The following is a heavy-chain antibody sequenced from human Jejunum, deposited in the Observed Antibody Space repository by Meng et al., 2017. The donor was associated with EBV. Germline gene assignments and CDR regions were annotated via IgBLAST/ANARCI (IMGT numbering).Heavy chain of an antibody. CDR2: LYYAGKA. D-gene: IGHD5-12*01. CDR3: ARGRGYDYGDS. J-gene: IGHJ5*02. V-gene: IGHV4-61*01. CDR1: GASGTGYNY. Sequence: QVTLQDAGPGLVNPSEPLSRTCVFSGASGTGYNYWTWIRQPPGKGLEWIGNLYYAGKAIYKPSLQSRVTISVDTSKNQISLKVTSVTAADTAIYYCARGRGYDYGDSWGQGTLVTVSS.